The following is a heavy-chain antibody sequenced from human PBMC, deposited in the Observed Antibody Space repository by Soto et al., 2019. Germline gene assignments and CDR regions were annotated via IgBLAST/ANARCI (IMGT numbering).Heavy chain of an antibody. V-gene: IGHV4-31*03. CDR2: IYYSGST. CDR1: GGSISSGGYY. CDR3: ARVRYCSSTSCYPRVPWFDP. J-gene: IGHJ5*02. D-gene: IGHD2-2*01. Sequence: SETLSLTCTVSGGSISSGGYYWSWIRQHPGKGLEWIGYIYYSGSTYYNPSLKSRVTISVDTSKNQFSLKLSSVTAADTAVYYCARVRYCSSTSCYPRVPWFDPWGQGTLVTVSS.